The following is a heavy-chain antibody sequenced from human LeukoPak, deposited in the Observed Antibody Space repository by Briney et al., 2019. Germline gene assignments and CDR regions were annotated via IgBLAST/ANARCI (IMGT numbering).Heavy chain of an antibody. CDR3: ARGRGELIDY. CDR1: GDSDSSNSAA. Sequence: SQTLSLTCVISGDSDSSNSAAWTWLRLSPSRGLEWLGRTYYRSKWNNDYAVSVKSRMTINPDTSNNQFSLQVNSVTPDDTAVYFCARGRGELIDYCGHGTLVTVSP. D-gene: IGHD1-26*01. V-gene: IGHV6-1*01. J-gene: IGHJ4*01. CDR2: TYYRSKWNN.